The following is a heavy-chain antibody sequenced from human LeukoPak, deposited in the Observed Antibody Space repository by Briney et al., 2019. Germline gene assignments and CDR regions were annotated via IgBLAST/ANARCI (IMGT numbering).Heavy chain of an antibody. D-gene: IGHD3-16*01. CDR2: INPNSGGT. CDR1: GYTFTGYY. V-gene: IGHV1-2*02. Sequence: ASVKVSCKASGYTFTGYYMHWVRQAPGQGLEWMGWINPNSGGTNYAQKLQGRVTMTRDTSISTAYMELSRLRSDDTAVYYCARDKGIGVYYYYYMDVWGKGTTVTVSS. J-gene: IGHJ6*03. CDR3: ARDKGIGVYYYYYMDV.